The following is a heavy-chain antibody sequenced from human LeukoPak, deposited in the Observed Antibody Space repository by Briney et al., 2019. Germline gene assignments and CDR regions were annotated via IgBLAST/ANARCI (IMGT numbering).Heavy chain of an antibody. CDR2: IYTSGST. D-gene: IGHD5-24*01. CDR3: ARSYRREMATIRY. CDR1: GGSISSGSYY. Sequence: SETLSLTCTVSGGSISSGSYYWRWIRQPAGKGLEWIGRIYTSGSTNYNPSLKSRVTISVDTSKNQFSLKLSSVTAADTAVYYCARSYRREMATIRYWGQGTLVTVSS. V-gene: IGHV4-61*02. J-gene: IGHJ4*02.